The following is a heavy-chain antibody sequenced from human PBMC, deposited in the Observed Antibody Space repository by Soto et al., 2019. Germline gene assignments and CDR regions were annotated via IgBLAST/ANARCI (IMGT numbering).Heavy chain of an antibody. D-gene: IGHD3-10*01. CDR1: GGPIRTGDYY. Sequence: TLSLTCNVSGGPIRTGDYYWNWIRQPPGKGPEWIGYVFYSGATNYSPSLKSRAAISMDTSKNQFSLSLTSVTAADTAVYYCARAGFSYGHLLFWGQGIRVTVSS. V-gene: IGHV4-30-4*01. CDR3: ARAGFSYGHLLF. J-gene: IGHJ4*02. CDR2: VFYSGAT.